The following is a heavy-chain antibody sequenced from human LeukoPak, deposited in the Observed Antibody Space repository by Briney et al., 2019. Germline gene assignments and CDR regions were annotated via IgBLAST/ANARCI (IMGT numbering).Heavy chain of an antibody. CDR2: INPSGGST. CDR1: VYTFTSYY. Sequence: ASVKVSCKASVYTFTSYYMHWVRQAPGQGLEWMGIINPSGGSTSYAQKFQGRVTMTRDTSTSTVYMELSSLRSEDTAVYYCARDPPCSSTSCYKTFDYWGQGTLVTVSS. J-gene: IGHJ4*02. D-gene: IGHD2-2*02. V-gene: IGHV1-46*01. CDR3: ARDPPCSSTSCYKTFDY.